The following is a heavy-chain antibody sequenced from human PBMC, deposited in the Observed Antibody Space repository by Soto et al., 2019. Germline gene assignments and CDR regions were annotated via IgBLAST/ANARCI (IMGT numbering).Heavy chain of an antibody. D-gene: IGHD3-9*01. V-gene: IGHV3-23*01. CDR3: AKSLGIFTGYHSDAIDI. CDR2: ISGGGGST. J-gene: IGHJ3*02. CDR1: GFTFSSYA. Sequence: PVGSLRLSCAASGFTFSSYAMHCVRQAPGKGLEWVSAISGGGGSTYYADSVKGRFTISRDTSKNTLYLQINSLRAEDTAVYYCAKSLGIFTGYHSDAIDIWGQGTMVTVSS.